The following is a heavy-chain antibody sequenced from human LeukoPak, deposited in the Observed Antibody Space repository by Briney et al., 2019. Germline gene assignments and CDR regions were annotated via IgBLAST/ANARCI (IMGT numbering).Heavy chain of an antibody. CDR1: GGSISSYY. CDR3: ARGFSDYVWGSYDEHSFDI. D-gene: IGHD3-16*01. J-gene: IGHJ3*02. Sequence: SETLSLTCTVSGGSISSYYWSWIRQPPGKGLEWIGYIYYSGSTNYNLSLKSRVTISVDTSKNQFSLKLSSVTAADTAVYYCARGFSDYVWGSYDEHSFDIWGQGTMVTVSS. CDR2: IYYSGST. V-gene: IGHV4-59*01.